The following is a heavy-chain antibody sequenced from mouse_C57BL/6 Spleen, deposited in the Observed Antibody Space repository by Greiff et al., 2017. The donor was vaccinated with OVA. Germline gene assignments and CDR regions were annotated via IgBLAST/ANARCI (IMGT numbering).Heavy chain of an antibody. J-gene: IGHJ4*01. V-gene: IGHV5-16*01. Sequence: EVLLVESEGGLVQPGSSMKLSCTASGFTFSDYYMAWVRQVPEKGLEWVANISYDGSSTYYLDTLKSRFIISRDNAKNSLYLQMSSLKSEDTATYDCARDRGYGRAMDYWGQGTSVTVSS. CDR3: ARDRGYGRAMDY. CDR1: GFTFSDYY. D-gene: IGHD1-1*01. CDR2: ISYDGSST.